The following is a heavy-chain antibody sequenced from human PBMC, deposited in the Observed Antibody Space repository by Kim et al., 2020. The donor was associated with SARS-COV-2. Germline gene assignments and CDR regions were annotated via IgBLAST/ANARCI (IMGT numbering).Heavy chain of an antibody. CDR2: T. D-gene: IGHD1-26*01. V-gene: IGHV4-59*01. Sequence: THYNPYLKSRVTISVDTSKSLCSLKLSSVTAADTAVYYCARVGVGATPDYWGQGTLVTVSS. CDR3: ARVGVGATPDY. J-gene: IGHJ4*02.